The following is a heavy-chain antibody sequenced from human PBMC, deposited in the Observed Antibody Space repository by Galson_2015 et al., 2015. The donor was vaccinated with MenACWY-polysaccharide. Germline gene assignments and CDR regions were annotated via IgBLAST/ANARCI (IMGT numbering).Heavy chain of an antibody. V-gene: IGHV3-23*01. CDR2: SGSGGGL. J-gene: IGHJ4*02. CDR3: AKVGPPSSWTMGIDY. D-gene: IGHD6-13*01. CDR1: GFSFSANG. Sequence: SLRLSCEASGFSFSANGMSWVRQAPGRGLEWVSGSGSGGGLYYADSVKGRFTVSRDNSKNTLYLQMNNLRAEDTAVYYCAKVGPPSSWTMGIDYWGQGTLVTVSS.